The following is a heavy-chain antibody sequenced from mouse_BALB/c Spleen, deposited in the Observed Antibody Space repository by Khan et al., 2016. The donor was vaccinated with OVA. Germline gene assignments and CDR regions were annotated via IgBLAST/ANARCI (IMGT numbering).Heavy chain of an antibody. V-gene: IGHV3-2*02. CDR2: ISYSGSP. Sequence: EVQLQESGPGLVKPSQSLSLTCPVTGYSITSGYGWNWIRQFPGNKLEWMGYISYSGSPNYNPSLKSRISITRDTSKNQFFLQLNSVTTEDTATYYCARTARIKYWGQGTTLTGSS. CDR3: ARTARIKY. J-gene: IGHJ2*01. CDR1: GYSITSGYG. D-gene: IGHD1-2*01.